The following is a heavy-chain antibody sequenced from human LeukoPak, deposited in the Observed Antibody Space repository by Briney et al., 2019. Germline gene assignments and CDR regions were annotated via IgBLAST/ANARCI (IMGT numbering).Heavy chain of an antibody. J-gene: IGHJ5*02. CDR2: IYYSGST. CDR3: ARQGGQLEPGGHNNWFDP. CDR1: GGSISSSSYY. Sequence: SSETLPLTCTVSGGSISSSSYYWGWIRQPPGKGLEWIGSIYYSGSTYYNPSLKSRVTISVDTSKNQFSLKLSSVTAADTAVYYCARQGGQLEPGGHNNWFDPWGQGTLVTVSS. V-gene: IGHV4-39*01. D-gene: IGHD1-1*01.